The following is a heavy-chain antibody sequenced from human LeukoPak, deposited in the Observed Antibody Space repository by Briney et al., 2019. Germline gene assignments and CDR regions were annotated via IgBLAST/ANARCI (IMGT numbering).Heavy chain of an antibody. D-gene: IGHD7-27*01. CDR2: IRTKTYGGTT. Sequence: GGSLRLSCTTSGFTFGDYAMSWVRQAPGKGLEWVSFIRTKTYGGTTEYAASVKGRFTISRDDSMSIAYLQMNSLKIEDTAVYYCTRVPNWGSAYYHYGMDVWGQGTTVTVSS. J-gene: IGHJ6*02. V-gene: IGHV3-49*04. CDR3: TRVPNWGSAYYHYGMDV. CDR1: GFTFGDYA.